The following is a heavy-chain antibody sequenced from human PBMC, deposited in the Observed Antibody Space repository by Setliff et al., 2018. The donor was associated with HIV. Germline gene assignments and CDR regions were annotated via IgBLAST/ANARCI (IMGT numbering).Heavy chain of an antibody. D-gene: IGHD5-12*01. J-gene: IGHJ3*02. CDR1: GGSISSGNHY. Sequence: TLSLTCAVSGGSISSGNHYWSWIRQPAGKALEWIGHIYTSGSTSYNPSLKSRVTISVDTSNSQFSLKLNSVTAADTGVYYCARLFQWMSYSFDIWGQGTVVTVSS. CDR2: IYTSGST. V-gene: IGHV4-61*09. CDR3: ARLFQWMSYSFDI.